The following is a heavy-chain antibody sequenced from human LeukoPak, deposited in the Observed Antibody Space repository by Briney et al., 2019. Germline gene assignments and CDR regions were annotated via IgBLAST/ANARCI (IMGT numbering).Heavy chain of an antibody. Sequence: PGRSLRLSCTASGFTFRNHGMHWVRQAPGKGLEWVAVIWYDGSNQYYADCVEGRFPISRENSRHALYLQMNSLRREATAMFHCTRNRSSVYFDFWGQGALVIVPS. CDR2: IWYDGSNQ. V-gene: IGHV3-33*01. J-gene: IGHJ4*02. CDR3: TRNRSSVYFDF. CDR1: GFTFRNHG. D-gene: IGHD3-22*01.